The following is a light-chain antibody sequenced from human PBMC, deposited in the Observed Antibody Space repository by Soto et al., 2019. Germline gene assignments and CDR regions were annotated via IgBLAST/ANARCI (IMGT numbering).Light chain of an antibody. CDR3: QQRNIWPPVT. J-gene: IGKJ5*01. V-gene: IGKV3-11*01. CDR2: GAF. Sequence: EIVMTQSPATLSVSPGGRATLSCRASPSVTNFLAWYQQKPGQAPRLLIYGAFNRATGIPARFSGSGSGTDFTLTISSLEPEDSAVYYCQQRNIWPPVTFGQGTRLENK. CDR1: PSVTNF.